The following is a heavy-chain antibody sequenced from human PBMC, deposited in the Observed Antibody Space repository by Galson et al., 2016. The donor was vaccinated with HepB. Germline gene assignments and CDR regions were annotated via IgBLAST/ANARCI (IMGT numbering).Heavy chain of an antibody. CDR2: IVSGSDTI. Sequence: SLRLSCAASGFIFSRYSTNWVRQAPGKGLEWVSYIVSGSDTIYYADSVKGRFTISRDNAKNTLYLQMNSLRAEDTALYYCTRVHREGIAAAGFQIWGQGTLVTVSS. CDR1: GFIFSRYS. CDR3: TRVHREGIAAAGFQI. J-gene: IGHJ4*02. D-gene: IGHD6-13*01. V-gene: IGHV3-48*04.